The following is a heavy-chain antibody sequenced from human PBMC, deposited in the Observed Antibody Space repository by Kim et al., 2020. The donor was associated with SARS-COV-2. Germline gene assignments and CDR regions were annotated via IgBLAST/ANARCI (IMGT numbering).Heavy chain of an antibody. CDR2: K. D-gene: IGHD2-15*01. J-gene: IGHJ4*02. V-gene: IGHV3-30*02. CDR3: AIMGVAATFDY. Sequence: KYYADSGKGRFTISRDNSKNTLYLQMNSLRAEDTAVYYCAIMGVAATFDYWGQGTLVTVSS.